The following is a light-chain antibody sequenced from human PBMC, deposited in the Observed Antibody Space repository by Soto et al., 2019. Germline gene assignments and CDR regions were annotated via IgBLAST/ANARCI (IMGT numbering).Light chain of an antibody. V-gene: IGKV3-20*01. CDR1: QSISSSY. Sequence: EIVLTQSPATLSLSPGERATLSCRGSQSISSSYLAWYQQKPGQAPRLLIYEASNRATGIPARFSGSGSGTDFTLTISRLEPEDFAVYYCQQYGNSPQTFGQGTKVDIK. CDR3: QQYGNSPQT. J-gene: IGKJ1*01. CDR2: EAS.